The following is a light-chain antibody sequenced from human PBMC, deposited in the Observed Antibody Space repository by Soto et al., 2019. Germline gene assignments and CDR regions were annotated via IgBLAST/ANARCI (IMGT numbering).Light chain of an antibody. Sequence: EIVMTQSPATLSVSPGERAALSCRASQSVSGNLAWYQQTPGQAPRLLIYGASTRATGIPARSSGSGFGTEFTLTISSLKSEDFAVYYCQQYNYRPPAFGQGTRLEIK. CDR3: QQYNYRPPA. J-gene: IGKJ5*01. CDR1: QSVSGN. V-gene: IGKV3-15*01. CDR2: GAS.